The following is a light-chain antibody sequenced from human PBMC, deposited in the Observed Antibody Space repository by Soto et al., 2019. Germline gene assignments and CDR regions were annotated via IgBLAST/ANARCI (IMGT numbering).Light chain of an antibody. V-gene: IGKV3-15*01. Sequence: EVVMTQSPATLYVSPGERVTLSCRASQAVGYNLAWYQHKPGQAPRLLIYGASTRVTGIPTRFSGSGSGTEFTLTIASLQPDDFATYYCQQYETFSGTFGPGTKVEI. CDR3: QQYETFSGT. CDR1: QAVGYN. CDR2: GAS. J-gene: IGKJ1*01.